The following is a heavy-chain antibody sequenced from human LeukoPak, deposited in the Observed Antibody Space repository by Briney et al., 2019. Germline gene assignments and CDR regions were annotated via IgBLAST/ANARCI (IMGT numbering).Heavy chain of an antibody. D-gene: IGHD4-23*01. J-gene: IGHJ4*02. V-gene: IGHV4-39*01. CDR2: IYYSGSA. CDR3: ARHWVVTPNY. Sequence: PSETLSLTCIASGGSISNSSYYWGWIRQPPGKGLEWIGSIYYSGSAYYNPSLKSRVTISVDTSKNQFSLKLTSVTAADTAVYYCARHWVVTPNYWGQGTLVTVSS. CDR1: GGSISNSSYY.